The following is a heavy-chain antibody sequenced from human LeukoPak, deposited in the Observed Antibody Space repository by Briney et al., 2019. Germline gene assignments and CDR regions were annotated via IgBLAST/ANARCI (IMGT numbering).Heavy chain of an antibody. CDR3: ATRGTQVGYSGYHDAFDI. J-gene: IGHJ3*02. D-gene: IGHD5-12*01. V-gene: IGHV1-69*05. CDR1: GGTFSSYT. CDR2: IIPIFGTA. Sequence: GASVKVSCKASGGTFSSYTISWVRQAPGQGLEWMGRIIPIFGTANYAQKFQGRVTITTDESTSTAYMELSSLRSEDTAVYYCATRGTQVGYSGYHDAFDIWGQGTMVTVSS.